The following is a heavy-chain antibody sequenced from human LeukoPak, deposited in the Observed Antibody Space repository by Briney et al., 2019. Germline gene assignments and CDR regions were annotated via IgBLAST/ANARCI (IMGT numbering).Heavy chain of an antibody. CDR3: ARLGGRIAAAGPNFDY. V-gene: IGHV4-38-2*01. J-gene: IGHJ4*02. CDR1: DYSISSGYY. Sequence: SETLSLTCAVSDYSISSGYYRGWIRQPPGKGLEWIGSIYHSVSTYYNPSLKSRVTISVDTSKNQFSLKLSSVTAADTAVYYCARLGGRIAAAGPNFDYWGQGTLVTVSS. CDR2: IYHSVST. D-gene: IGHD6-13*01.